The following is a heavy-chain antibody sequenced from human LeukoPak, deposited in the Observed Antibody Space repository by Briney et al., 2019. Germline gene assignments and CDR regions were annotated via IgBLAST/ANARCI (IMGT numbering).Heavy chain of an antibody. CDR2: ISYDGSNK. J-gene: IGHJ1*01. CDR3: AKDTYFQH. V-gene: IGHV3-30*18. CDR1: GFTFSSYG. Sequence: GGSLRLSCAASGFTFSSYGMHWVRQAPGKGLEWVAVISYDGSNKYYADSVKGRFTISRGNSKNTLYLQMNSLRAEDTAVYYCAKDTYFQHWGQGTLVTVSS.